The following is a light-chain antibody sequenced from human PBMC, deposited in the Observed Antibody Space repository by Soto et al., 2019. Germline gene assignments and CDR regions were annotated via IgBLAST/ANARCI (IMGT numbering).Light chain of an antibody. CDR3: QQYVTSSPRT. CDR1: RSVSSN. J-gene: IGKJ1*01. CDR2: GIS. V-gene: IGKV3-20*01. Sequence: TQSPSTLSASVGDRVTITCRASRSVSSNLAWYQQKPGQAPRLLMYGISRRATGIPDRFSGSGSGTDFTLTITRLEPEDFAVYYCQQYVTSSPRTFGQGTKVDIK.